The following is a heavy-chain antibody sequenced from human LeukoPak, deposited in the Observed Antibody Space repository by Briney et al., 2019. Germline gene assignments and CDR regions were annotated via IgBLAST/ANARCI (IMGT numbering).Heavy chain of an antibody. CDR1: GFTFSDYY. CDR3: ARDHANTVTTIEDAFDI. CDR2: ISSSGSTI. V-gene: IGHV3-11*01. Sequence: GGSLRLSCAASGFTFSDYYMSWIRQAPGKGLEWVSYISSSGSTIYYADSVKGRFTISRDNAKNSLYLQMNSLRAEDTAVYYCARDHANTVTTIEDAFDIWGQGTMVTVSS. J-gene: IGHJ3*02. D-gene: IGHD4-17*01.